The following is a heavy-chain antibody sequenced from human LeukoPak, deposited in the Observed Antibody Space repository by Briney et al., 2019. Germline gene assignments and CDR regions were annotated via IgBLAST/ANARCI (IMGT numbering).Heavy chain of an antibody. Sequence: ASVKVSCKASGGTFSSYAISWVRQAPGQGLEWMGGIIPIFGTANYAQKFQGRVTITADESTSTAYMELSSLRSEDTAVYYCARARGGGPSGAFDIWGQGTMVTVSS. CDR3: ARARGGGPSGAFDI. CDR1: GGTFSSYA. V-gene: IGHV1-69*13. D-gene: IGHD3-16*01. J-gene: IGHJ3*02. CDR2: IIPIFGTA.